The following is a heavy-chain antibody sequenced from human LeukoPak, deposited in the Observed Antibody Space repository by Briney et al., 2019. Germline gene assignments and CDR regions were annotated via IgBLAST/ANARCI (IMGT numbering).Heavy chain of an antibody. CDR3: ASPYGSGSYGPYYFDY. CDR2: IYTSGST. Sequence: SETLSLTCTVSGGSISSGSYYWSWIRQPAGKGLEWIGRIYTSGSTNYNPSLKSRVTISVDTSKNQFSLKLSSVTAADTAVYYCASPYGSGSYGPYYFDYWGQGTLVTVSS. CDR1: GGSISSGSYY. J-gene: IGHJ4*02. D-gene: IGHD3-10*01. V-gene: IGHV4-61*02.